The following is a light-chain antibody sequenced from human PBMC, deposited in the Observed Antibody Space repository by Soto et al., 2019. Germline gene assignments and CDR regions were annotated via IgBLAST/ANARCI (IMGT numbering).Light chain of an antibody. Sequence: QSALTQPASVSGSPGQSITISCTGTSSDVGAYNYVSWYQQDPGKAPKLIIYAVNNRPSGISDRFSGSKSGNTASLTISGLQAEDEADYYCTSYTTGNTYVFGTGTKVTVL. CDR2: AVN. CDR1: SSDVGAYNY. CDR3: TSYTTGNTYV. J-gene: IGLJ1*01. V-gene: IGLV2-14*01.